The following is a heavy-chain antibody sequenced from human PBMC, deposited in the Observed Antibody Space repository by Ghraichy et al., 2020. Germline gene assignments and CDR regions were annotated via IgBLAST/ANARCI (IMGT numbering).Heavy chain of an antibody. CDR1: GYTFTGYY. Sequence: ASVKVSCKASGYTFTGYYMHWVRQAPGQGLEWMGRINPNSGGTNYAQKFQGRVTMTRDTSISTAYMELSRLRSDDTAVYYCAREGTGVEYYYDSSGYSNWFDPWGQGTLVTVSS. J-gene: IGHJ5*02. CDR2: INPNSGGT. D-gene: IGHD3-22*01. V-gene: IGHV1-2*06. CDR3: AREGTGVEYYYDSSGYSNWFDP.